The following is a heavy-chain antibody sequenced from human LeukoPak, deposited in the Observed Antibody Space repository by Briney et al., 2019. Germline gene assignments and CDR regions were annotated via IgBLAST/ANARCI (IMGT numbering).Heavy chain of an antibody. CDR1: GFTFSSYG. V-gene: IGHV3-33*06. CDR3: AKAAYDFWSGHYLYFDY. D-gene: IGHD3-3*01. J-gene: IGHJ4*02. Sequence: TGGSLRLSCAASGFTFSSYGMHWVRQAPGKGLEWVAVIWYDGSNKYYADSVKGRFTISRDNSKNTLYLQMNSLRAEDTAVYYCAKAAYDFWSGHYLYFDYWGQGTLVTVSS. CDR2: IWYDGSNK.